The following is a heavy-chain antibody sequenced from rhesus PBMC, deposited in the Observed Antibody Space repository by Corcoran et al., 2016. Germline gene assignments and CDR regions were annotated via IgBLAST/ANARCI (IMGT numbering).Heavy chain of an antibody. Sequence: QVQLQESGPGLWKPSDTLSLTCAGPGGSISGGVGWGWVRPPPGKGLGWIGSIYSSNGNTYYNPSLKSRVTISTDTSKNQFSLKLSSVTAADTAVYYCARESEYYGLDSWGQGVVVTVSS. V-gene: IGHV4S7*01. J-gene: IGHJ6*01. CDR1: GGSISGGVG. CDR2: IYSSNGNT. CDR3: ARESEYYGLDS.